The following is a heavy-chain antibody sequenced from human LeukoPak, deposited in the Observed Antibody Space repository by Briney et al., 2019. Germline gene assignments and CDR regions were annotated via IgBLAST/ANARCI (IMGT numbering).Heavy chain of an antibody. Sequence: SVKVSCKASGGTFSSYAISWVRQAPGQGLEWMGGIIPIFGTANYAQKFQGRVTITADESTSTAYMELSSPRSEDTAVYYCARGHDYYDSSGYLVYWGQGTLVTVSS. CDR2: IIPIFGTA. J-gene: IGHJ4*02. D-gene: IGHD3-22*01. V-gene: IGHV1-69*13. CDR3: ARGHDYYDSSGYLVY. CDR1: GGTFSSYA.